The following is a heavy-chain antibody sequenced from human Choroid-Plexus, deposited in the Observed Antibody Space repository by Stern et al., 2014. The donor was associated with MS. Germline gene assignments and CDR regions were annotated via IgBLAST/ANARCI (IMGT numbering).Heavy chain of an antibody. J-gene: IGHJ5*02. Sequence: VQLVQSGGGVVQPGRPLRLSCVASGFTFGSCAMHWVRQAPGKGLEWVAGVSYDGSNKYYADSVKGRFTISRDNSQNTLYMQMSSLRPEDTAVYYCAKDRQYLTSFFAHWGQGSLVTFSS. V-gene: IGHV3-30*18. CDR3: AKDRQYLTSFFAH. D-gene: IGHD2/OR15-2a*01. CDR1: GFTFGSCA. CDR2: VSYDGSNK.